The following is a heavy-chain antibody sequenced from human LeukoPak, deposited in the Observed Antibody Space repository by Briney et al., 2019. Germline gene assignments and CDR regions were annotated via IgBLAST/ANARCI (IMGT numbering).Heavy chain of an antibody. CDR1: GFTFSSYA. J-gene: IGHJ6*03. D-gene: IGHD3-22*01. Sequence: GGSLRLSCAASGFTFSSYAMGWVRQAPGKGLEWVSAISGSGGSTYYADSVKGRFTISRDNSKNTLYLQMNSLRAEDTAVYYCAKVYDSSGYYSALPYMDVWGNGTTVTVSS. CDR2: ISGSGGST. CDR3: AKVYDSSGYYSALPYMDV. V-gene: IGHV3-23*01.